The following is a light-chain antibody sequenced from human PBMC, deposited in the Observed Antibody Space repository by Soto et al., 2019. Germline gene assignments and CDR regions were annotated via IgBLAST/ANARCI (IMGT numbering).Light chain of an antibody. V-gene: IGKV3-11*01. CDR3: QQRSNWPRT. J-gene: IGKJ1*01. CDR1: QSVSSN. Sequence: EIVMTQSPATLSVYKGERATLSCRASQSVSSNLACYQQKPGQAPRLVIYDVSNRATGIPARFSGSGSGTDFTLTISSLEPEDFAVYYCQQRSNWPRTFGHVTKVDI. CDR2: DVS.